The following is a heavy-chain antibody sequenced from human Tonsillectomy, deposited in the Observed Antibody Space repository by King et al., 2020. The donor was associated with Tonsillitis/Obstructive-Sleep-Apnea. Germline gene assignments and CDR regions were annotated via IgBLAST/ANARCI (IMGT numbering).Heavy chain of an antibody. CDR1: GFSLSSSGVA. CDR2: IFWDDDK. CDR3: ARIHTAYEEHIYFAP. V-gene: IGHV2-5*05. D-gene: IGHD1/OR15-1a*01. Sequence: TLKESGPTLVKPTQTLTLTCTFSGFSLSSSGVAVAWIRQPPGKALEWLALIFWDDDKRYGASLKNRLTITKDTSKNQVVLTMTNMDPVDTATYYCARIHTAYEEHIYFAPWGPGTLVTVSS. J-gene: IGHJ5*02.